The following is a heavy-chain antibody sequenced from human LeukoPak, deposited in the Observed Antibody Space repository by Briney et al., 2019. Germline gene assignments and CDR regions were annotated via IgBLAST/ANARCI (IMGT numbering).Heavy chain of an antibody. CDR3: ARGHVSGGGLYYFNS. J-gene: IGHJ4*02. CDR2: MNPNNGKT. CDR1: GHVFTSLD. Sequence: GDSVKVSCKASGHVFTSLDINWVRQAPGQGLEWMGWMNPNNGKTAYAQKFQGRVTTTRNTAITTAYMELSSLRSDDTAVYYCARGHVSGGGLYYFNSWGQGTLVTVSS. D-gene: IGHD2-8*02. V-gene: IGHV1-8*03.